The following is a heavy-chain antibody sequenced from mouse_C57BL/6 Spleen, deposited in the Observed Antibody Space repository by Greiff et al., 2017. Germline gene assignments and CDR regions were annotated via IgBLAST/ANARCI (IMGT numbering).Heavy chain of an antibody. V-gene: IGHV2-3*01. D-gene: IGHD2-4*01. CDR1: GFSLTSYG. Sequence: VKLMESGPGLVAPSQSLSITCTVSGFSLTSYGVSWVRQPPGKGLEWLGVIWGDGSTNYHSALISRLSISKDNSKSQVFLKLNSLQTDDTATYYCAKQGLRRRGNAMDYWGQGTSVTVSS. CDR3: AKQGLRRRGNAMDY. J-gene: IGHJ4*01. CDR2: IWGDGST.